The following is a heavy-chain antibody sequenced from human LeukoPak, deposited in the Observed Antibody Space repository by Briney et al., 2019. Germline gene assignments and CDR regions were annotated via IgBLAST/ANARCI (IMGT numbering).Heavy chain of an antibody. CDR3: AREDSKGHYDILTGYFRAYYFDY. CDR1: GFTFSSYS. D-gene: IGHD3-9*01. J-gene: IGHJ4*02. CDR2: ISSSRGYI. Sequence: TGGSLRLSCAASGFTFSSYSMNWVRQAPGKGLEWVASISSSRGYIYYADSVKGRFTISRHNANNSLYLQMNSLRAEDAAVYYCAREDSKGHYDILTGYFRAYYFDYWGQGTLVTVSS. V-gene: IGHV3-21*01.